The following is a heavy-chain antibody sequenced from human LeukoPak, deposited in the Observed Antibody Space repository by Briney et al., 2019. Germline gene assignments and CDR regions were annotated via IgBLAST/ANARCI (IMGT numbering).Heavy chain of an antibody. V-gene: IGHV3-7*01. D-gene: IGHD2-21*02. J-gene: IGHJ3*02. CDR2: IKADGSLK. CDR3: ARIAYCGDDCLSAFDI. Sequence: GGSLRLSCAASAFTFSTYWMSWVRQAPGKGLEWVANIKADGSLKYYVDSVKGRFTISRDNAKNSMYLQMNSLRVEDTAFYYCARIAYCGDDCLSAFDIWGQGTMVTVSS. CDR1: AFTFSTYW.